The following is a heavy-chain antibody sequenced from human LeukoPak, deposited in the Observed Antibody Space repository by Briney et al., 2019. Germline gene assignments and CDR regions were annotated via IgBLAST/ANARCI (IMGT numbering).Heavy chain of an antibody. Sequence: SETLSLTCTVSGGSISSSYWSWIRQPPGKGLEWLGYVYYSGSTNYNPSLKSRVTMSVDTSKSQFSLKLSSVTAADTAVYYCARGGQWEPLDYWGQGTLVTVS. J-gene: IGHJ4*02. D-gene: IGHD1-26*01. V-gene: IGHV4-59*01. CDR3: ARGGQWEPLDY. CDR2: VYYSGST. CDR1: GGSISSSY.